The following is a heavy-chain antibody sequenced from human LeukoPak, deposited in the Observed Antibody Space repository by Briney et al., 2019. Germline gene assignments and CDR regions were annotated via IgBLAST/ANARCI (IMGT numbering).Heavy chain of an antibody. J-gene: IGHJ5*02. Sequence: GGSLRLSCAASGFTFSSYSMNWVRQAPGKGLEWVSSISSSSYIYYADSVKGRFTISRDNAKNSLYLQMNSLRAEDTAVYYCARGVAILSSSIDPWGQGTLVTVSS. CDR2: ISSSSYI. CDR1: GFTFSSYS. CDR3: ARGVAILSSSIDP. D-gene: IGHD6-13*01. V-gene: IGHV3-21*01.